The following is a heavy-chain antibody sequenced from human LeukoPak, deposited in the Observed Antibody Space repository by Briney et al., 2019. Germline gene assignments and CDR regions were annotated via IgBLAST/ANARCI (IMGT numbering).Heavy chain of an antibody. D-gene: IGHD2-15*01. V-gene: IGHV4-4*07. J-gene: IGHJ3*02. Sequence: PSETLSLTCTVSGGSITNYYWSWIRQPAGKGLEWIGRIYTSVSTNYNPSLKSRVNMSVDTSRNQFSLKLSSVTAADTAVYFCARGSATDAFDIWGQGTMVTVSS. CDR3: ARGSATDAFDI. CDR1: GGSITNYY. CDR2: IYTSVST.